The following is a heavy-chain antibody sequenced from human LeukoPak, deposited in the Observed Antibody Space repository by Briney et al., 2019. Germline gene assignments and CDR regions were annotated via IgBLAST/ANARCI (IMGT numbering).Heavy chain of an antibody. Sequence: SQTLSLTCTVCGGSISSGGYYWSWIRQHPGKVLEWIGYIYYSGSTYYNPSLKSRVTISVDTSKNQFSLKLSSVTAADTAVYYCARGSEDYVARTRFDYWGQGTLVTVSS. V-gene: IGHV4-31*03. CDR2: IYYSGST. D-gene: IGHD4-17*01. J-gene: IGHJ4*02. CDR1: GGSISSGGYY. CDR3: ARGSEDYVARTRFDY.